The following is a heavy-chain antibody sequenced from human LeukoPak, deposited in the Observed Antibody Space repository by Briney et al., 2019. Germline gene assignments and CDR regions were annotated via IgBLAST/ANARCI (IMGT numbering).Heavy chain of an antibody. D-gene: IGHD3-22*01. CDR1: GYTFTSYA. CDR3: ARARYYYDSSGYYYDYFDY. Sequence: ASVKVSCKASGYTFTSYAMNWVRQAPGQGLEWMGWISAYNGNTNYAQKLQGRVTMTTDTSTSTAYMELRSLRSDDTAVYYCARARYYYDSSGYYYDYFDYWGQGTLVTVSS. V-gene: IGHV1-18*01. CDR2: ISAYNGNT. J-gene: IGHJ4*02.